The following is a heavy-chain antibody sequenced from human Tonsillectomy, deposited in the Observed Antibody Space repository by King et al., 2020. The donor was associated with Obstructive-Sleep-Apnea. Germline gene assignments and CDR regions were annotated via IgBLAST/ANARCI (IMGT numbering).Heavy chain of an antibody. V-gene: IGHV1-69*01. D-gene: IGHD5-18*01. CDR2: IIPIFVTA. J-gene: IGHJ4*02. Sequence: QLVQSGAEVKKPGSSVKVSCKASGGTCSSYAISWVRQAPGQGLEWMGGIIPIFVTANYAQKFQGRVTITADESTSTAYMELSSLRSEDTAVYYCARVGYSYGYFDYWGQGTLVTVSS. CDR3: ARVGYSYGYFDY. CDR1: GGTCSSYA.